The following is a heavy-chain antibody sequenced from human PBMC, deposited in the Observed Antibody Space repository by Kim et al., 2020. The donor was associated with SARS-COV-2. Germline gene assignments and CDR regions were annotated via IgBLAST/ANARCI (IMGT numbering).Heavy chain of an antibody. J-gene: IGHJ3*02. CDR1: GYTLTELS. D-gene: IGHD3-10*01. V-gene: IGHV1-24*01. CDR3: ASSPPWFGESYDAFDI. Sequence: ASVKVSCKVSGYTLTELSMHWVRQAPGKGLEWMGGFDPEDGETIYAQKFQGRVTMTEDTSTDTAYMELSSLRSEDTAVYYCASSPPWFGESYDAFDIWGQGTMVTVSS. CDR2: FDPEDGET.